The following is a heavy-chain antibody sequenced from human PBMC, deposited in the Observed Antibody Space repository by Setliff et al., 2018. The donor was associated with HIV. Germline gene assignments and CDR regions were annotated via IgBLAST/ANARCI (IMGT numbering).Heavy chain of an antibody. CDR1: GGSISSGYYY. CDR3: ARGFDYAQRPPLYYFDY. D-gene: IGHD2-2*01. Sequence: PSETLSLTCTVSGGSISSGYYYWSWIRQHQGKGLEWIGYIYYSGNPFYNPSLRSRVTISLDTSKNQFSLKLSSVTAADTAVYYCARGFDYAQRPPLYYFDYWGQGTLVTVS. V-gene: IGHV4-31*03. CDR2: IYYSGNP. J-gene: IGHJ4*02.